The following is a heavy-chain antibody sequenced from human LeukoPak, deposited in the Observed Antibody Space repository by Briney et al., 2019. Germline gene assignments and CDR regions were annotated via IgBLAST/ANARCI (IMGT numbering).Heavy chain of an antibody. J-gene: IGHJ5*02. CDR3: ARGGLGGYSYRQNGFDP. CDR2: INHSGST. V-gene: IGHV4-34*01. CDR1: GGSFSGYY. Sequence: SETLSLTCAVYGGSFSGYYWSWIRQPPGKGLEWIGEINHSGSTNYNASLKSRVTISLDTSKNQFSLKLSSVTAADTAVYYCARGGLGGYSYRQNGFDPWGQGTLVTVSS. D-gene: IGHD5-18*01.